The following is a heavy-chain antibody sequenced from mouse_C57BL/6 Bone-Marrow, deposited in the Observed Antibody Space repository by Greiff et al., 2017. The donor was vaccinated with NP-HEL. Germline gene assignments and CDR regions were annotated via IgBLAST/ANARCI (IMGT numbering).Heavy chain of an antibody. CDR3: ARPDGYDVRAFAY. J-gene: IGHJ3*01. V-gene: IGHV1-75*01. CDR2: IFPGSGST. Sequence: VQLQQSGPELVKPGASVKISCKASGYTFTDYYINWVKQRPGQGLEWIGWIFPGSGSTYYNEKFKGKATLTVDKSSSTAYMLLSSLTSEDSAVYFCARPDGYDVRAFAYWGQGTLVTVSA. D-gene: IGHD2-2*01. CDR1: GYTFTDYY.